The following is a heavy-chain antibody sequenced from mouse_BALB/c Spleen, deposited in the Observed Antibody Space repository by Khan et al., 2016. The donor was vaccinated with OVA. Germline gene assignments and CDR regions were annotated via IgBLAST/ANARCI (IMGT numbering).Heavy chain of an antibody. CDR3: GREGAYYRSDGWFSY. CDR2: INPSNGYT. Sequence: VELVESGAELARPGASVKMSCKASGYTFTTYTMHWVKQRPGQGLEWIGYINPSNGYTNYNQKFKDKATLTADKSSSTAHMQLSSLTSDYSAVYYCGREGAYYRSDGWFSYWGQGTLVTVSA. V-gene: IGHV1-4*01. J-gene: IGHJ3*01. D-gene: IGHD2-14*01. CDR1: GYTFTTYT.